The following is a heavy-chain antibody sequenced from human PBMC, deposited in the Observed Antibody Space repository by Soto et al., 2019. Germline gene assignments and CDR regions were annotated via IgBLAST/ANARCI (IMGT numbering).Heavy chain of an antibody. Sequence: GGSLRLSCAASGFTFSSYGMHWVRQAPGKGLEWVAVIWYDGSNKYYADSVKGRFTISRDNSKNTLYLQMNSLRAEDTAVYYCARDTGTSDYYYYGMDVWGQGTTVTVSS. D-gene: IGHD4-17*01. CDR3: ARDTGTSDYYYYGMDV. CDR2: IWYDGSNK. J-gene: IGHJ6*02. CDR1: GFTFSSYG. V-gene: IGHV3-33*01.